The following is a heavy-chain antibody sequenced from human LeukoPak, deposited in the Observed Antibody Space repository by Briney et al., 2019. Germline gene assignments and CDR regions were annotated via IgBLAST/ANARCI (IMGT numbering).Heavy chain of an antibody. Sequence: SETLSLTCTVSGGSISSYYWSWIRQPPGKGLEWIGYIYYSGSTNYNPSLKSRVTISVDTSKNQFSLKLSSVTAADTAVYYCATRSSDPSSGFDYWGQGTLVTVSS. J-gene: IGHJ4*02. D-gene: IGHD6-19*01. V-gene: IGHV4-59*08. CDR2: IYYSGST. CDR1: GGSISSYY. CDR3: ATRSSDPSSGFDY.